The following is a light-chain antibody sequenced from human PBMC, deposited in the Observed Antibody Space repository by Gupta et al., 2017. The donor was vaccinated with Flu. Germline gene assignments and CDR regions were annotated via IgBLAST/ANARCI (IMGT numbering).Light chain of an antibody. CDR2: QDD. CDR3: QAWDRSTSQEV. CDR1: KLGDKY. J-gene: IGLJ1*01. V-gene: IGLV3-1*01. Sequence: GPTASITCSGDKLGDKYVCWYQQKAGQSPVLVMYQDDKRPSRIPERFSGSNSGNTATLTISGTQAMDEADYYCQAWDRSTSQEVFGTGTKVTVL.